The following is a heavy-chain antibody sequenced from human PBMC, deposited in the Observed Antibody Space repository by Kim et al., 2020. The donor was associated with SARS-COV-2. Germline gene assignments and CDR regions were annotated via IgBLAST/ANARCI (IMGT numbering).Heavy chain of an antibody. D-gene: IGHD2-15*01. CDR3: ARVGRCSGGTCVLNDY. Sequence: ASVKVSCKASGYTFTNYSMHWVRQAPGHGLEWMGWIHTNTGNPTYAQDFKGSLIFSLDTSASTAFLQMSTLKSEDAAVYYCARVGRCSGGTCVLNDYWGQGNLVSVSP. CDR1: GYTFTNYS. CDR2: IHTNTGNP. V-gene: IGHV7-4-1*02. J-gene: IGHJ4*02.